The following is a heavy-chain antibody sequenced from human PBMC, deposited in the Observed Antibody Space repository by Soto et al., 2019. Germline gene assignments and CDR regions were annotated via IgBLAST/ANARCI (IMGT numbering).Heavy chain of an antibody. CDR3: ARAGYGDYFNGWFDP. Sequence: PGESLKISCKGSGYSFTSYWISWVRQMPGKGLEWMGRIDPSDSYTNYSPSFQGHVTISADKSISTAYLQWCSLKASDTAMYYCARAGYGDYFNGWFDPWGQGTLVTVSS. D-gene: IGHD4-17*01. J-gene: IGHJ5*02. CDR1: GYSFTSYW. CDR2: IDPSDSYT. V-gene: IGHV5-10-1*01.